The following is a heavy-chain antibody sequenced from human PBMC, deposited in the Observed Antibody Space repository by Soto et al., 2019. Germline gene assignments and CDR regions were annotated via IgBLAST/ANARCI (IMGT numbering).Heavy chain of an antibody. CDR3: ASPGSGYDSRFDY. D-gene: IGHD5-12*01. V-gene: IGHV1-69*02. CDR2: IIPILGIA. J-gene: IGHJ4*02. Sequence: QVQLVQSGAEVKKPGSSVKVSCKASGGTFSSYTISWVRQAPGQGLEWMGRIIPILGIANYAQKFQGRVTITADKSTSTAYMELSSLRSEGTAVYYCASPGSGYDSRFDYWGQGTLVTVSS. CDR1: GGTFSSYT.